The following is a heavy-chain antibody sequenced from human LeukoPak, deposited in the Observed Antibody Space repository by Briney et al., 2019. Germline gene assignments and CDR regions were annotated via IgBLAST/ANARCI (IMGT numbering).Heavy chain of an antibody. CDR3: ARDGCSGGSCHWFDP. D-gene: IGHD2-15*01. V-gene: IGHV3-30*04. CDR1: GFTFSSYA. CDR2: ISYDGSNK. J-gene: IGHJ5*02. Sequence: GRSLRLSCAASGFTFSSYAMHWVRQAPGKGLEWVAVISYDGSNKYYADSVKGRFTISRDNSKNTLYLQMNSLRAEDTAVYYCARDGCSGGSCHWFDPWGQGTLVTVSS.